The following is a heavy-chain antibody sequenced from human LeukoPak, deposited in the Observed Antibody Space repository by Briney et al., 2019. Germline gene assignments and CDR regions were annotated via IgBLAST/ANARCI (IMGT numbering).Heavy chain of an antibody. D-gene: IGHD2-2*01. J-gene: IGHJ4*02. CDR1: GGSFSGYY. CDR3: ARRRRGYCSSTSCASGEKNYFDY. CDR2: INHSGST. Sequence: SETLSLTCAVYGGSFSGYYWSWIRQPPGKGLEWIGEINHSGSTNYNPSLKSRVTISVDTSKNQFPLKLSSVTAADTAVYYCARRRRGYCSSTSCASGEKNYFDYWGQGTLVTVSS. V-gene: IGHV4-34*01.